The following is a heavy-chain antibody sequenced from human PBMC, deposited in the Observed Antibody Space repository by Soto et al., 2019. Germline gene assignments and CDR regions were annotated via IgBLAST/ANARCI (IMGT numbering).Heavy chain of an antibody. V-gene: IGHV4-59*01. CDR1: GGSMNTYY. Sequence: SETLSLTCTVSGGSMNTYYWGWFRQPPGKGLEWVGYIYYSGNTNYNPSLKSRVTISADTSKNHISLKLASVTAADTAVYYCATGSDNSKVGYWGQGTLVTVSS. CDR3: ATGSDNSKVGY. J-gene: IGHJ4*02. CDR2: IYYSGNT. D-gene: IGHD4-4*01.